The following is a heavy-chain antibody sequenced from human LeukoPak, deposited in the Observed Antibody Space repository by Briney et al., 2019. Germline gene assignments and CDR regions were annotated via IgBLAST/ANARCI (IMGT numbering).Heavy chain of an antibody. CDR3: ARETSQKGAHYMDV. CDR1: GGSISSYY. D-gene: IGHD3-16*01. V-gene: IGHV4-59*01. CDR2: IYYSGST. Sequence: SETLSLTCTVSGGSISSYYWSWIRQPPGKVLEWIGYIYYSGSTNYNPSLKSRVTISVHTSKNQFSLKLRSVTAADTAVYYCARETSQKGAHYMDVWGKGTTVTISS. J-gene: IGHJ6*03.